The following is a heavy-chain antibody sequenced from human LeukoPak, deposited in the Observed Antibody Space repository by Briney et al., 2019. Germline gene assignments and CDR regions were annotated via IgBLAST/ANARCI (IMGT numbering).Heavy chain of an antibody. CDR3: AKDPLFQPRDDY. D-gene: IGHD2-21*01. Sequence: GGSLRLSCAASGFTFSSYAMHWVRQAPGKGLEWVAVISYDGSNKYYADSVKGRFTISRDNSKNTLYLQMNSLRAEDTAVYYCAKDPLFQPRDDYWGQGTLVTVSS. J-gene: IGHJ4*02. CDR2: ISYDGSNK. V-gene: IGHV3-30-3*01. CDR1: GFTFSSYA.